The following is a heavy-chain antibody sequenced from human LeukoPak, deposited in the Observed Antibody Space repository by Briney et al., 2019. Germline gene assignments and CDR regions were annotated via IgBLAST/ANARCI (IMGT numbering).Heavy chain of an antibody. CDR3: ARLFGVVITHFNWFDP. CDR1: GGSFSGYY. V-gene: IGHV4-34*01. J-gene: IGHJ5*02. CDR2: IYHSGST. Sequence: PSETLSLTCAVYGGSFSGYYWSWIRQPPGKGLEWIGSIYHSGSTYYNPSLKSRVTISVDTSKNQFSLKLSSVTAADTAVYYCARLFGVVITHFNWFDPWGQGTLVTVSS. D-gene: IGHD3-3*01.